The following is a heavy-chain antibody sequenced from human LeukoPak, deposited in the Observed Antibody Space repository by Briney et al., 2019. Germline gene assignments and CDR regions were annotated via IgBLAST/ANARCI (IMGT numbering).Heavy chain of an antibody. CDR3: ARGYCATTSCHSLIFDY. D-gene: IGHD2-2*01. Sequence: SETLSLTCGVYGGSFSGYYWSWIRQPPGKGLQWIGEINHSGSTNYNPTLKSRVTISVDTSKNQFSLKLNSVPAADTAVYYCARGYCATTSCHSLIFDYWGQGTLVTVSS. CDR2: INHSGST. V-gene: IGHV4-34*01. J-gene: IGHJ4*02. CDR1: GGSFSGYY.